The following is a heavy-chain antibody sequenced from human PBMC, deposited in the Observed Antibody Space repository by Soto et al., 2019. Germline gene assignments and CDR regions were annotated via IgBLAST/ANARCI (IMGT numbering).Heavy chain of an antibody. V-gene: IGHV4-4*02. D-gene: IGHD1-1*01. CDR2: IYHSEAT. Sequence: QVQLQESCPGLVKPSGTLSLTCAVSGDSISSSNCWSWVRQAPGKWLEWIGEIYHSEATTYNPSLKSRATISVDPSKNHCALKLTSVTAADTAVYFCARDLGTGTDFWGRGTLVTVAS. CDR3: ARDLGTGTDF. CDR1: GDSISSSNC. J-gene: IGHJ4*02.